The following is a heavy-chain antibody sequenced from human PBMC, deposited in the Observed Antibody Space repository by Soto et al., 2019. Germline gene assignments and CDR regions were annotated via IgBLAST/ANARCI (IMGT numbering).Heavy chain of an antibody. CDR1: GGTFSSFD. V-gene: IGHV1-69*01. CDR3: TRSGPYCNGGSCYFQY. D-gene: IGHD2-15*01. Sequence: QVQLVQSGAEVKKPGSSVKVSCKVSGGTFSSFDISWLRQAPGQRLEWMGGIIPAFGPANYAPKFQGTVSITADDSATTVYMELSSLRSDDTGVYYCTRSGPYCNGGSCYFQYRGQGTLVTVSS. J-gene: IGHJ1*01. CDR2: IIPAFGPA.